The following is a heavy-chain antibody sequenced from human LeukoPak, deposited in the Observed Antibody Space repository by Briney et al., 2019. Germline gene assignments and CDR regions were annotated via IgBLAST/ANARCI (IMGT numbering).Heavy chain of an antibody. CDR3: ARDQDCSGGSCYSGALNFDY. V-gene: IGHV3-74*01. D-gene: IGHD2-15*01. CDR2: INTDGSST. Sequence: GGSLRLSCAASGFTFSQYWMHWVRQAPGKGLVWVSRINTDGSSTSYADSVKGRFTISRDNAKNTLYLQMNSLRAEDTSVYYCARDQDCSGGSCYSGALNFDYWGQGTLVTASS. CDR1: GFTFSQYW. J-gene: IGHJ4*02.